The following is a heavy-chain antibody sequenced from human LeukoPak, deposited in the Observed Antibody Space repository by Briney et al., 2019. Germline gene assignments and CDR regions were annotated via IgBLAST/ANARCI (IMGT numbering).Heavy chain of an antibody. Sequence: SETLSLTCAVYGGSFSGYDWSWIRQPPGKGLEWIGEINHSGSTNYNPSLKSRVTISVDTSKNQFSLKLSSVTAADTAVYYCARVPGDYWGQGTLVTVSS. CDR1: GGSFSGYD. CDR2: INHSGST. V-gene: IGHV4-34*01. J-gene: IGHJ4*02. CDR3: ARVPGDY.